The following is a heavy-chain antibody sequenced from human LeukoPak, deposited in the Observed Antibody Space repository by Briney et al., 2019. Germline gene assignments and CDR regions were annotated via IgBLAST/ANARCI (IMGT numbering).Heavy chain of an antibody. Sequence: ASVKVSCKASGYTFTSYDINWVRQATGQGLEWMGWMNPNSGNTGYAQKFQGRVTMTRNTSISTAYMELSSLRSEDTAVYYCARGAITMVRGVIRNGPKKGYYFDYWGQGTLVTVSS. CDR2: MNPNSGNT. CDR1: GYTFTSYD. CDR3: ARGAITMVRGVIRNGPKKGYYFDY. D-gene: IGHD3-10*01. V-gene: IGHV1-8*01. J-gene: IGHJ4*02.